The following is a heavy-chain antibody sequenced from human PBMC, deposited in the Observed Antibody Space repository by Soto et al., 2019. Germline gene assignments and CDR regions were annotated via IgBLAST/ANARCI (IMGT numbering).Heavy chain of an antibody. CDR1: GFTFSNAW. D-gene: IGHD1-7*01. Sequence: GGSLRLSCAASGFTFSNAWMSWVRQAPGKGLEWVGRIKSKNDGGTTDYAAPVKGRFTISRDDSKNTLYLQMNSLKTEGTAGYYCATPTPRYNWNCLDAFDIWGQGTMVTVSS. CDR2: IKSKNDGGTT. V-gene: IGHV3-15*01. CDR3: ATPTPRYNWNCLDAFDI. J-gene: IGHJ3*02.